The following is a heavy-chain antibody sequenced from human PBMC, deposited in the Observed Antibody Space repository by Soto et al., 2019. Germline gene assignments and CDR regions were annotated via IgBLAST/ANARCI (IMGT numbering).Heavy chain of an antibody. CDR2: IFYSGGT. CDR3: ARVGSSGWSPDY. J-gene: IGHJ4*02. Sequence: QVQLQESGPGLVKPSETLSLICTVSGGSISGHYWTWIRQPPGKGLEWIGYIFYSGGTNYNPSLKSRVTISVDTSKNQFSLKLSSVTAADTAVYYCARVGSSGWSPDYWGPGSLVTVSS. CDR1: GGSISGHY. D-gene: IGHD6-19*01. V-gene: IGHV4-59*11.